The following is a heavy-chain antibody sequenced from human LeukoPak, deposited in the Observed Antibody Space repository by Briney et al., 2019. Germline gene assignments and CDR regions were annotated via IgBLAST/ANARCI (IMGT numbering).Heavy chain of an antibody. V-gene: IGHV3-23*01. Sequence: GGSLRLSCAASGFTFSNYAMTWVRQAPGKGLEWVSAVSAGGGTYYADSVRGRFTISRDNSKNTLYLQMNSLRAEDTAVYYCAKHDRGSGSPYYFDYWGQGTLVTVSS. D-gene: IGHD3-10*01. CDR3: AKHDRGSGSPYYFDY. J-gene: IGHJ4*02. CDR1: GFTFSNYA. CDR2: VSAGGGT.